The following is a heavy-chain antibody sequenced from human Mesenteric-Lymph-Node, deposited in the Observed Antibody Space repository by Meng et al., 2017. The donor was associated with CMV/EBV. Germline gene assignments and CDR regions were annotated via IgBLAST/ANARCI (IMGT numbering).Heavy chain of an antibody. V-gene: IGHV1-2*02. CDR2: INPDSGDT. D-gene: IGHD3-9*01. Sequence: ASVKVSCKASGYTFSGHYIHWVRQAPGQGLEWMGWINPDSGDTNYAQRIQGRVTMTRDTSINTAYMEVRSLTSDDTAVYYCARDTKDKHDWTIGAYHYYGMDVWGQGTTVTVSS. J-gene: IGHJ6*02. CDR3: ARDTKDKHDWTIGAYHYYGMDV. CDR1: GYTFSGHY.